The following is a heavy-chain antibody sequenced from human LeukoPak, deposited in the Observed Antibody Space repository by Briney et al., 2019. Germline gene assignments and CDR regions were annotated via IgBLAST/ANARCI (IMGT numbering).Heavy chain of an antibody. CDR3: VKDRGGSPFYGMDV. J-gene: IGHJ6*02. CDR2: ISSSGSTI. V-gene: IGHV3-11*01. D-gene: IGHD1-26*01. CDR1: GFTFSDYY. Sequence: GGSLRLSCAASGFTFSDYYMSWIRQAPGKGLEWVSYISSSGSTIYYADSVKGRFTVSRDNSRNTLYLPMNSLRAEDTAVYYCVKDRGGSPFYGMDVWGQGTTVTVSS.